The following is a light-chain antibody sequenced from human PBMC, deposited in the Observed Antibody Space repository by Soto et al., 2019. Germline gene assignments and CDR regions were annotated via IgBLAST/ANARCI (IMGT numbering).Light chain of an antibody. J-gene: IGLJ1*01. CDR1: RSDVGGYYY. V-gene: IGLV2-8*01. CDR2: EVS. Sequence: QSALTQPPSASGSPGQSVTISCTGTRSDVGGYYYVSWYQQHPGKAPKLIIYEVSKRPSGVPDRFSGSKSGNTASLTVSGLQAEDEADYYGSSYTSTSTYVFGTGTKLTVL. CDR3: SSYTSTSTYV.